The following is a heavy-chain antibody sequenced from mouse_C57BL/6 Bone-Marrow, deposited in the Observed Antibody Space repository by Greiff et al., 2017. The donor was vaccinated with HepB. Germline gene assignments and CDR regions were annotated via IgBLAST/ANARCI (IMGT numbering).Heavy chain of an antibody. V-gene: IGHV5-12*01. CDR2: ISNGGGST. J-gene: IGHJ4*01. Sequence: DVHLVESGGGLVQPGGSLKLSCAASGFTFSDYFMYWVRQTPEKRLEWVAYISNGGGSTYYPDTVKGRFTISRDNAKNTLYLQMSRLKSEDTAMYYCARQRVDAMDYWGQGTSVTVSS. CDR3: ARQRVDAMDY. CDR1: GFTFSDYF. D-gene: IGHD1-1*02.